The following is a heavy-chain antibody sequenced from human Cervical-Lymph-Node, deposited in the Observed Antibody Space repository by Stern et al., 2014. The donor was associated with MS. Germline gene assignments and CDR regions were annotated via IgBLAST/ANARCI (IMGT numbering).Heavy chain of an antibody. CDR2: VSSDGANT. CDR3: ASQI. V-gene: IGHV3-30*01. CDR1: GFIFSNYS. Sequence: VQLVESGGGVVQPGRSLRLSCAASGFIFSNYSMHWVRQPPGEGLEWVAVVSSDGANTYFADSVKGRFTIYRDNSKNTLYLQMNSLKIEDTAIYYCASQIWGQGTMVTVSS. J-gene: IGHJ3*02.